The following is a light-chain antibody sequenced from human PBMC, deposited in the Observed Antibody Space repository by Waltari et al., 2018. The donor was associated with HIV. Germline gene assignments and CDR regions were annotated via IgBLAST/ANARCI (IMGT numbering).Light chain of an antibody. J-gene: IGLJ2*01. V-gene: IGLV1-44*01. CDR2: KTN. CDR3: AAWDDSLNGPL. CDR1: SSHVRRNS. Sequence: QSVLTQPPSASGTPGQRVPISRSGSSSHVRRNSVSWYRQFPGTAPKLLIYKTNQRPSGVPDRFSGSKSGTSASLAISGLQSDDESVYYCAAWDDSLNGPLFGGGTQLTVL.